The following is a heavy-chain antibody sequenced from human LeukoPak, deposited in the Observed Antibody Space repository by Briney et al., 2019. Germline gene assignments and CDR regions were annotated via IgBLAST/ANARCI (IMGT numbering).Heavy chain of an antibody. CDR2: ISSNSRTV. J-gene: IGHJ4*02. CDR1: GFTFSYYG. Sequence: GGSLRLSCAVSGFTFSYYGMNWVRQAPGKGLEWVSYISSNSRTVDYADSVKGRFTISRDNAKNSLYLQLNTLRAEDTAVYYCARGGAARPDYWGRGTLVSVSS. D-gene: IGHD6-6*01. V-gene: IGHV3-48*01. CDR3: ARGGAARPDY.